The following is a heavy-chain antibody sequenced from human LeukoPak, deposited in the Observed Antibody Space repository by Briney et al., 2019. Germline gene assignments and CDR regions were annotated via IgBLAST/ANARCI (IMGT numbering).Heavy chain of an antibody. V-gene: IGHV1-46*01. D-gene: IGHD1-26*01. CDR3: AVPSVRAPYSGSDDAFDI. CDR1: GYTFTSYY. J-gene: IGHJ3*02. CDR2: INPSGGST. Sequence: ASVKVSCKASGYTFTSYYMHWVRQAPGQGLEWMGIINPSGGSTSYAQKFQGRVTMTTDTSTSTAYMELRSLRSDDTAVYYCAVPSVRAPYSGSDDAFDIWGQGTMVTVSS.